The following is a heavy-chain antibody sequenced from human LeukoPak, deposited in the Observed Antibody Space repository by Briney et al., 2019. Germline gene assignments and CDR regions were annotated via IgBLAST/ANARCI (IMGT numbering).Heavy chain of an antibody. D-gene: IGHD1-26*01. Sequence: SGGSLRLSCAASGFTFSSYAMSWVRQAPGKGLEWVSAISGSGGSTYYADSVKGRFTISRDNSKNTLYLQMNSLRAEDTAVYYCARSKSYYCYGMDVWGQGTTVTVSS. CDR3: ARSKSYYCYGMDV. V-gene: IGHV3-23*01. CDR1: GFTFSSYA. J-gene: IGHJ6*02. CDR2: ISGSGGST.